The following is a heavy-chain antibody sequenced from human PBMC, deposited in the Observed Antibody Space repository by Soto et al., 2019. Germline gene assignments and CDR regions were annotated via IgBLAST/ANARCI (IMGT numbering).Heavy chain of an antibody. CDR1: GYTLTSYA. D-gene: IGHD3-10*01. J-gene: IGHJ6*02. CDR2: INAGNGNT. CDR3: ARGPLLWGDV. V-gene: IGHV1-3*01. Sequence: GAPVKASSRASGYTLTSYAIYWVRQAPGQRLEWMGWINAGNGNTKYSQKFQGRVTITRDTSASTAYMELSSLRSEDTAMYYCARGPLLWGDVWGQGTTVTVSS.